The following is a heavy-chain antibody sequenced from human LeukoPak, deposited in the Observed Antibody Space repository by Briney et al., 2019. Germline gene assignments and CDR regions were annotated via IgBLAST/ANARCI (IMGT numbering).Heavy chain of an antibody. CDR1: GGSFSGYY. D-gene: IGHD3-9*01. V-gene: IGHV4-34*01. Sequence: SETLSLTCAVYGGSFSGYYWSWIRQPPGKGLEWIGEINHSGSTNYNPSLKSRVTISVDTSKNQFSLKLSSVTAADTAVYYCARGVGNILTGYSLDYWGQATLVTVSS. J-gene: IGHJ4*02. CDR2: INHSGST. CDR3: ARGVGNILTGYSLDY.